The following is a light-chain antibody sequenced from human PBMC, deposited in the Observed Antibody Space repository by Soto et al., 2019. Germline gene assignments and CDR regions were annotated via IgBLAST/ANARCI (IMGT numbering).Light chain of an antibody. J-gene: IGKJ1*01. CDR3: QQSYSTPP. CDR2: AAS. Sequence: DIQMTQSPSSLSASVGDRVTITCRASQSISSYLNWYQQKPGKAPKLLIYAASSLQSGVPSRFSRSGSGTDFTLTISSLQPEDFATYYCQQSYSTPPFGQGTKVEIK. CDR1: QSISSY. V-gene: IGKV1-39*01.